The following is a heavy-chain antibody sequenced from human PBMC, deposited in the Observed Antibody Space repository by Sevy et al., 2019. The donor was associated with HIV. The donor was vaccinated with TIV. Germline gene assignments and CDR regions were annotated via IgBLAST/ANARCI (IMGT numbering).Heavy chain of an antibody. D-gene: IGHD5-12*01. CDR2: IYSGGST. V-gene: IGHV3-53*01. Sequence: GGSLRLSCAASGFTVSSNYMSWVRQAPGKGLEWVSVIYSGGSTYYADSVKGRFTISRDNSKNTLYLQMNSLRVEDTAVYYCARAARRDGYNYDYWGQGTLVTVSS. CDR3: ARAARRDGYNYDY. CDR1: GFTVSSNY. J-gene: IGHJ4*02.